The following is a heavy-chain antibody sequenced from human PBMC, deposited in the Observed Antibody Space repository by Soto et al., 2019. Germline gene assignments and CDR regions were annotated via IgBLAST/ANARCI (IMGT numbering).Heavy chain of an antibody. CDR2: INHSGST. V-gene: IGHV4-34*01. CDR3: ARERPPLHYYDSSGYIDY. D-gene: IGHD3-22*01. CDR1: GGSFSGYY. Sequence: PSETLSLTCAVYGGSFSGYYWSWIRQPPGKGLEWIGEINHSGSTNYNPSLKSRVTISVDTSKNQFSLKLSSVTAADTAVYYCARERPPLHYYDSSGYIDYWGQGTLVTVSS. J-gene: IGHJ4*02.